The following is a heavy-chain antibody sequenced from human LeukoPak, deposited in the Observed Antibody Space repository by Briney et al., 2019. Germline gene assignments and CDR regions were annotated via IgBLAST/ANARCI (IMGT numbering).Heavy chain of an antibody. J-gene: IGHJ6*03. CDR1: GYTFTGYY. CDR3: ARSGSYYRYYYYMDV. Sequence: GASVKVSCKASGYTFTGYYMHWVRQAPGQGLEWMGWINPNSGGTNYAQKFQGRVTMTRDTSISTAYMELSRLRSDDTAVYYCARSGSYYRYYYYMDVWGKGTTVTVSS. CDR2: INPNSGGT. V-gene: IGHV1-2*02. D-gene: IGHD1-26*01.